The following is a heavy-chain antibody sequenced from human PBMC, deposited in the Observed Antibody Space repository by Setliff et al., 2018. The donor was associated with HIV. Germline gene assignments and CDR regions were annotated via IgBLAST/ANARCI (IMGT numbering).Heavy chain of an antibody. CDR3: ARIRGFCSGGSCYPYYYYAMDV. Sequence: GGSLRLSCEASRFAFNTYALHWVRQAPGKGLEWVAVISYDGSNKYYADSVKGRFTISRDNSKNTLYLQMNSLRAEDTAVYYCARIRGFCSGGSCYPYYYYAMDVWGQGTTVTVSS. CDR1: RFAFNTYA. D-gene: IGHD2-15*01. CDR2: ISYDGSNK. J-gene: IGHJ6*02. V-gene: IGHV3-30-3*01.